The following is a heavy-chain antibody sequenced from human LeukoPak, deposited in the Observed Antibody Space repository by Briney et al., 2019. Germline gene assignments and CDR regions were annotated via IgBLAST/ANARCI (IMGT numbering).Heavy chain of an antibody. D-gene: IGHD3-22*01. Sequence: PSETLSLTCTVSGGSISSSSYYWGWIRQPPGKGLEWIGSIYYSGSTYYNPSLKSRVTISVDTSKNQFSLKLSSVTAADTAVYYCARPDYYDSSGYYYVWDYWGQGTLVTVSS. CDR3: ARPDYYDSSGYYYVWDY. CDR2: IYYSGST. J-gene: IGHJ4*02. CDR1: GGSISSSSYY. V-gene: IGHV4-39*07.